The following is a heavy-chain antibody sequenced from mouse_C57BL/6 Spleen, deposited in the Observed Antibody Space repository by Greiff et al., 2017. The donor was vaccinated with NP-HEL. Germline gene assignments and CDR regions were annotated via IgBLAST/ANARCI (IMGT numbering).Heavy chain of an antibody. CDR3: YYGSSYGIDY. CDR2: IYPGGGYT. J-gene: IGHJ2*01. V-gene: IGHV1-63*01. Sequence: VQVVESGAELVRPGTSVKMSCKASGYTFTNYWIGWAKQRPGHGLEWIGDIYPGGGYTNYNEKFKGKATLTADKSSSTAYMQFSSLTSEDSAIYYCYYGSSYGIDYWGQGTTLTVSS. CDR1: GYTFTNYW. D-gene: IGHD1-1*01.